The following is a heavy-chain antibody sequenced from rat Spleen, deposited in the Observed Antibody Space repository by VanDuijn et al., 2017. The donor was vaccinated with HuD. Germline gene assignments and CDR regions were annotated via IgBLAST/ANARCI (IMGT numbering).Heavy chain of an antibody. D-gene: IGHD5-1*01. Sequence: EVQLVESGGGLVQPGRSLKLSCAASGFTFSDYAMAWVRQAPKKGLEWVATILDDDSNPYYRASVKCRFTISRVNAKSTLYLQMDSLRSEDTANYYCASFPQLGAYWYFDFWGPGIMVTVSS. CDR3: ASFPQLGAYWYFDF. CDR2: ILDDDSNP. V-gene: IGHV5-17*01. J-gene: IGHJ1*01. CDR1: GFTFSDYA.